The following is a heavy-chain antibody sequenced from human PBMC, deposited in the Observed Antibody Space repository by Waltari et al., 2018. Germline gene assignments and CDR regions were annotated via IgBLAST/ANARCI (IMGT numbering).Heavy chain of an antibody. Sequence: EEQMVESGGDLVQPGGSLTLPCAASGFIFSDSAIHWVRQAPGKGLEGVGRVRTKTNNYATAYGAAVKGRFTISRDDSRNVAYLQMNSLKTEDTALYYCSRHDPLDYWGQGTLVTVSS. V-gene: IGHV3-73*01. CDR2: VRTKTNNYAT. CDR1: GFIFSDSA. CDR3: SRHDPLDY. J-gene: IGHJ4*02.